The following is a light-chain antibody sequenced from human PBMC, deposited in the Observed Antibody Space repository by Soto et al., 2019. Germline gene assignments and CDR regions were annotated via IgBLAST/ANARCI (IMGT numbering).Light chain of an antibody. J-gene: IGKJ1*01. CDR2: RAS. CDR3: QQYTNAPRT. Sequence: EIVLTQSPGTLSLSPGETATLSCRASQSINNYFLAWHQQRPGQAPRLLIFRASQRASGIPDRFRGSVSGTDFTLTITRLEPEDCAVYYCQQYTNAPRTFGQGTKVEIK. V-gene: IGKV3-20*01. CDR1: QSINNYF.